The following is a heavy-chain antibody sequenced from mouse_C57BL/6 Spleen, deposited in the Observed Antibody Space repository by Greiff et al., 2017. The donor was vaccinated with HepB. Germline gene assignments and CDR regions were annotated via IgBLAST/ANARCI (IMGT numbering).Heavy chain of an antibody. J-gene: IGHJ1*03. D-gene: IGHD1-1*01. CDR3: ASEGYYGSRIFDV. CDR2: ISDGGSYT. V-gene: IGHV5-4*01. Sequence: EVQGVESGGGLVKPGGSLKLSCAASGFTFSSYAMSWVRQTPEKRLEWVATISDGGSYTYYPDNVKGRFTISRDNAKNNLYLQMSHLKSEDTAMYYCASEGYYGSRIFDVWGTGTTVTVSS. CDR1: GFTFSSYA.